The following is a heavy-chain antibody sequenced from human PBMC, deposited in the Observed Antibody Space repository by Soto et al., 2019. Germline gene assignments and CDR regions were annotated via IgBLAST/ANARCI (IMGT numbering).Heavy chain of an antibody. CDR2: IDRTGDRT. CDR1: GFPLSAQA. CDR3: AKDAGLRLGQSYMDV. V-gene: IGHV3-23*01. D-gene: IGHD3-16*01. J-gene: IGHJ6*03. Sequence: QLLQSGGGLVEPGGSLRLTCEASGFPLSAQAMSWVRQAPGKGLEWVSSIDRTGDRTYYVDSVKGRFTISRDNSKSTMSLQMDRLRPEDTAVYYCAKDAGLRLGQSYMDVWGKGTTVTVSS.